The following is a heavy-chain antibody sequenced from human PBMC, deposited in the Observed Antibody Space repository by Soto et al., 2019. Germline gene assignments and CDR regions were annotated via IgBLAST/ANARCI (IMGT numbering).Heavy chain of an antibody. Sequence: EVQLVESGGGLVQPGGSLRLSCAASGFTFGSYWRSWVRQAPGKGLQWVANINQDESQKYYEDSVKGRFTISRDNAKNSQYLHINGLTTEDTAMYYCARFARGAYYMDVWGKGITVTVSS. J-gene: IGHJ6*03. D-gene: IGHD3-16*01. V-gene: IGHV3-7*01. CDR2: INQDESQK. CDR3: ARFARGAYYMDV. CDR1: GFTFGSYW.